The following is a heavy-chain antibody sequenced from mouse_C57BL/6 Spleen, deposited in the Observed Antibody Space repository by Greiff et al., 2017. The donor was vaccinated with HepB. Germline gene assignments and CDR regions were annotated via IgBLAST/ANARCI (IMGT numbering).Heavy chain of an antibody. CDR2: INPNNGGT. CDR1: GYTFTDYN. CDR3: AREGNYYGSKGGYAMDY. D-gene: IGHD1-1*01. V-gene: IGHV1-18*01. J-gene: IGHJ4*01. Sequence: EVQLQESGPELVKPGASVKIPCKASGYTFTDYNMDWVKQSHGKSLEWIGDINPNNGGTIYNQKFKGKATLTVDKSSSTAYMELRSLTSEDTAVYYCAREGNYYGSKGGYAMDYWGQGTSVTVSS.